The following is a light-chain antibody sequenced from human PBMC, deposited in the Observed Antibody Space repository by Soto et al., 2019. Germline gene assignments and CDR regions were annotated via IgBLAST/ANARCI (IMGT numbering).Light chain of an antibody. Sequence: EIEMTQSPATLSVSPGERATLSCRASQSVSSDLAWYQHKPGQPPRVLIYGASTRATGVPARFSGSGSGTEFTLTISSLQSEDFAVYYCQQYNNWPQAFGQGTKVEFK. J-gene: IGKJ1*01. CDR1: QSVSSD. CDR2: GAS. CDR3: QQYNNWPQA. V-gene: IGKV3-15*01.